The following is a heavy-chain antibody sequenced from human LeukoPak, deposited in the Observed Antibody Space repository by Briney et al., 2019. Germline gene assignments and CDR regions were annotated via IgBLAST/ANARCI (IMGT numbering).Heavy chain of an antibody. Sequence: ASVKVSCKASGYTFAGYYMHWVRQAPGQGLEWMGCIKPNSDATDYAQKFQGRVTMTSDTSISTAYMELCRLNSDDTAVYYCARGYGGNSVEIYFDNWGQGTLATVSS. CDR1: GYTFAGYY. CDR3: ARGYGGNSVEIYFDN. D-gene: IGHD4-23*01. J-gene: IGHJ4*02. V-gene: IGHV1-2*02. CDR2: IKPNSDAT.